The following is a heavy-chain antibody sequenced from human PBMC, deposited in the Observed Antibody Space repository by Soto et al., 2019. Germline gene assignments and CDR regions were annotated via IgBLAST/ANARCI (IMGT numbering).Heavy chain of an antibody. J-gene: IGHJ4*02. Sequence: SDSLSLTCTVSGGSINSDAYYWSWIRQPPGKGLEWIGHIYYSGKTYYNPSLESRLTISLDTSKNQFSLRRSSVNASDTAGYYCARDRSNSPDYFDYWGQGTLVTVSS. V-gene: IGHV4-30-4*02. CDR2: IYYSGKT. D-gene: IGHD6-6*01. CDR1: GGSINSDAYY. CDR3: ARDRSNSPDYFDY.